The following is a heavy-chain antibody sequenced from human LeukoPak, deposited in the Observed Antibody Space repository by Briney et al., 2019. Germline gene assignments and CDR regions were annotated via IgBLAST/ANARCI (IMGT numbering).Heavy chain of an antibody. Sequence: GGSLRLSCAASGFTFGNYAMSWVRQAPGKGLEWVSAISGGGASIYYADSVKGRFIISRDNSKSTVYLQMNSLRVEDTALYYCAKDQMYYDILTGHTAEYWGQGTLVTVSA. D-gene: IGHD3-9*01. J-gene: IGHJ4*02. CDR2: ISGGGASI. CDR1: GFTFGNYA. CDR3: AKDQMYYDILTGHTAEY. V-gene: IGHV3-23*01.